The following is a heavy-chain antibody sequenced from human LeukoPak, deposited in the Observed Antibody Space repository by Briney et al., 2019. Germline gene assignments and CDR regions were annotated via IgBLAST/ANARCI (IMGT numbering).Heavy chain of an antibody. CDR2: INPNSGGT. J-gene: IGHJ4*02. CDR1: GYTFTGYY. D-gene: IGHD3-22*01. CDR3: ARDTYYYDSSGYTTLGY. V-gene: IGHV1-2*02. Sequence: ASVKVSCKASGYTFTGYYMHWVRQAPGQGLEWMGWINPNSGGTNYAQKFQGRVTMTRDTSTSTAYMELRSLRSDDTAVYYCARDTYYYDSSGYTTLGYWGQGTLVTVSS.